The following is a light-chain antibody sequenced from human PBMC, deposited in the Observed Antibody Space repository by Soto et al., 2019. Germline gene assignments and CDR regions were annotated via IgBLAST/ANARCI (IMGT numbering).Light chain of an antibody. CDR3: SSYTRSDIFI. CDR2: EVT. CDR1: SSDVGAYNY. J-gene: IGLJ1*01. Sequence: QSVLTHPASLSGSPVQSITISCTGTSSDVGAYNYVSWYQQHPDKAPKVVIYEVTNRPSGVSNRFSGSKSGNTASLTISGLQAEDEADYYCSSYTRSDIFIFGTGTKVTVL. V-gene: IGLV2-14*01.